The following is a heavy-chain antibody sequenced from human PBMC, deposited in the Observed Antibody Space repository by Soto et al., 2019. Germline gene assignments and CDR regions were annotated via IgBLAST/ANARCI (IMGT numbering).Heavy chain of an antibody. V-gene: IGHV4-4*02. CDR2: IYHSGTT. D-gene: IGHD3-10*01. Sequence: SETLSLTCAVSGGSISTNNWWSWIRQPPGKGLEWIGEIYHSGTTNYSPSLNSRVTMSVDKSKNQFSLKLNSVTAADTAVYYCAREKGSGTHMGCDYWGQGTLVTVSS. J-gene: IGHJ4*02. CDR3: AREKGSGTHMGCDY. CDR1: GGSISTNNW.